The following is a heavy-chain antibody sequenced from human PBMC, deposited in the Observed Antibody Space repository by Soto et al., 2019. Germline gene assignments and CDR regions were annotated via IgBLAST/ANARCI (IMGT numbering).Heavy chain of an antibody. D-gene: IGHD3-3*01. CDR1: GYTFTSYD. J-gene: IGHJ6*02. Sequence: ASVKVSCQASGYTFTSYDINWVRQATGQGLEWMGWKNPNSGNTGYAQKFQGRVTMTRNTSISTAYMELSSLRSEDTAVYYCARLIRFLGKYGMDVWGQETTVTVSS. CDR2: KNPNSGNT. V-gene: IGHV1-8*01. CDR3: ARLIRFLGKYGMDV.